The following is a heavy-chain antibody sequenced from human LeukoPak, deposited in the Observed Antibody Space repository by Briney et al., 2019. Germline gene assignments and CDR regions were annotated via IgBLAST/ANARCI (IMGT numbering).Heavy chain of an antibody. J-gene: IGHJ4*02. CDR2: IYPSGST. CDR1: GYSISSGYY. V-gene: IGHV4-38-2*02. CDR3: ARTKKVAYGDYENYFDY. Sequence: SETLSLTCTVSGYSISSGYYWGWIRQPPGKGLEWIGSIYPSGSTYYNPSLKSRVTISVDTSKNQFSLKLSSVTAADTAVYYCARTKKVAYGDYENYFDYWGQGTLVTVSS. D-gene: IGHD4-17*01.